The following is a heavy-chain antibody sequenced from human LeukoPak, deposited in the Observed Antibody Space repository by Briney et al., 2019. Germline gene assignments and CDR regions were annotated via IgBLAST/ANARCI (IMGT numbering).Heavy chain of an antibody. CDR1: GFSFSSYA. J-gene: IGHJ4*02. CDR2: ITDSCGST. CDR3: AKGSSSSRPYYFDY. Sequence: GGSLRLSCAASGFSFSSYAMSWVRQAPGKGLEWVSAITDSCGSTYRADFVKGRFTISRDNSKKTLFLQMNSLRVEDTAAYYCAKGSSSSRPYYFDYWGQGTLVTVSS. V-gene: IGHV3-23*01. D-gene: IGHD6-6*01.